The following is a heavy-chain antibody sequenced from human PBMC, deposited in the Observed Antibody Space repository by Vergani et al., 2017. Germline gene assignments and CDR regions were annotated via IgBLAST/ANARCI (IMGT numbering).Heavy chain of an antibody. Sequence: QVTLKESGPVLVKPTEILTLTCTVSGFSLSNARMGVSWIRQPPGKALEWLAHIFSNDEKSYSTSLKSRLTISKDTSKSQVVLTMTNMDPVDTATYYCAXTRKYEYYDILTGYYMDYWGQGTLVTVSS. V-gene: IGHV2-26*01. CDR2: IFSNDEK. D-gene: IGHD3-9*01. CDR3: AXTRKYEYYDILTGYYMDY. CDR1: GFSLSNARMG. J-gene: IGHJ4*02.